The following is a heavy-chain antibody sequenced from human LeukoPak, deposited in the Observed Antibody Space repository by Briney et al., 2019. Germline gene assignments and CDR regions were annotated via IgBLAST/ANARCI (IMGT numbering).Heavy chain of an antibody. V-gene: IGHV4-30-2*01. CDR3: ARDQISGDAFDI. D-gene: IGHD2/OR15-2a*01. CDR2: IYHSGST. CDR1: GGSISSGGYY. J-gene: IGHJ3*02. Sequence: SETLSLTCTVSGGSISSGGYYWSWIRQPPGKGLEWIGYIYHSGSTYYNPSLKSRVTISVDRSKNQFSLKLSSVTAADTAVYYCARDQISGDAFDIWGQGTMVTVSS.